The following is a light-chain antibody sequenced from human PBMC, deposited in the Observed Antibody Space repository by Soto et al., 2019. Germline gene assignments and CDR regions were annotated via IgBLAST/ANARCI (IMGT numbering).Light chain of an antibody. V-gene: IGKV1-5*03. CDR3: QQYNSYSVNA. CDR1: QTISSW. Sequence: DIQMTQSPSTLSGSVGDRVTITCRASQTISSWLAWYQQKPGKAPKLLIYKASTLKSGVPSRFSGSGSGTEFTLTISRLQPDDFATYCCQQYNSYSVNAFGQGAKVDNK. J-gene: IGKJ2*01. CDR2: KAS.